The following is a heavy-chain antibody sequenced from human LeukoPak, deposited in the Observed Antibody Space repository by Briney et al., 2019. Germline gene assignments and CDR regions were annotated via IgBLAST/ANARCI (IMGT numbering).Heavy chain of an antibody. J-gene: IGHJ6*03. V-gene: IGHV4-61*02. Sequence: SETLSLTSTVSGGSIRSGTDYWSWIRQPAGKGLEWIGRIYMSGSTDYNPSFKSRVTMSVDTSKNQVSLQLRSVTAADTAVYYCSRVVWGGDFHYSLDVWGKGTTVIVSS. CDR2: IYMSGST. D-gene: IGHD7-27*01. CDR3: SRVVWGGDFHYSLDV. CDR1: GGSIRSGTDY.